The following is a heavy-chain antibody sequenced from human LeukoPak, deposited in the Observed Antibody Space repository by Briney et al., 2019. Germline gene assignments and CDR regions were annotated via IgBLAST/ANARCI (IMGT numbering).Heavy chain of an antibody. CDR2: IYTSGST. CDR3: ARDTGSDLKAPEYYYYYYMDV. V-gene: IGHV4-4*07. D-gene: IGHD1-14*01. Sequence: SETLSLTCAVSGGSISSYYWSWIRQPAGKGLEWIGRIYTSGSTNYNPSLKSRVTMSVDTSKNQFSLKLSSVTAADTAVYYCARDTGSDLKAPEYYYYYYMDVWGKGTTVTISS. J-gene: IGHJ6*03. CDR1: GGSISSYY.